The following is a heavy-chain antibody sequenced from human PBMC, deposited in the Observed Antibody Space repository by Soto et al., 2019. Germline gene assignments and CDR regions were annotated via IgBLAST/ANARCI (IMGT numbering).Heavy chain of an antibody. D-gene: IGHD6-19*01. CDR1: GFTFSSYA. V-gene: IGHV3-23*01. CDR3: ARVLGRVAVDWYFDL. Sequence: GGSLRLSCAASGFTFSSYAMNWVRQAPGKGLEWVSAISGSGGSPYYADSVKGRFTVSRDNSKDTVYLQVNSLRVEDTAVYYCARVLGRVAVDWYFDLWGRGTLVTLSS. J-gene: IGHJ2*01. CDR2: ISGSGGSP.